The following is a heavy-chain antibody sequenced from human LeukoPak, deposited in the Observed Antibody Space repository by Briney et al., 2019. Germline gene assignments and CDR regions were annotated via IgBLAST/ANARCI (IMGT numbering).Heavy chain of an antibody. Sequence: GGSLRLSCAASGFTFSSYGMHWVRQAPGKGLEWVAFIRYDGSNKYYADSVKGRFTISRDNSKNALYLQMNSLRAEDTAVYYCAKGWFGELLFDYWGQGTLVTVSS. CDR3: AKGWFGELLFDY. D-gene: IGHD3-10*01. CDR1: GFTFSSYG. V-gene: IGHV3-30*02. J-gene: IGHJ4*02. CDR2: IRYDGSNK.